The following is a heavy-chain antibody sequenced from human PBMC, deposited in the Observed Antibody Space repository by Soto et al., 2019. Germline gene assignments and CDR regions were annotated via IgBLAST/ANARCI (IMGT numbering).Heavy chain of an antibody. J-gene: IGHJ3*02. V-gene: IGHV1-24*01. CDR3: ATDPGGASSSSPAFDI. CDR1: GYTLTELS. Sequence: VASVKVSCKVSGYTLTELSMHWVRQAPGKGLEWMGGFDPEDGETIYAQKFQGRVTMTEDTSTDTAYMELSSLRSEDTAVYYCATDPGGASSSSPAFDIWGQGTMVTVSS. D-gene: IGHD6-6*01. CDR2: FDPEDGET.